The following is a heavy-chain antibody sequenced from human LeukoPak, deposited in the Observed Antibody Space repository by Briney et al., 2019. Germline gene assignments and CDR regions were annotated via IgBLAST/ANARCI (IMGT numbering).Heavy chain of an antibody. V-gene: IGHV4-59*01. CDR3: ARDRTYSSGWYGLHWFDP. CDR2: IYYSGST. CDR1: GGSISSYY. D-gene: IGHD6-19*01. Sequence: SETLSLTCTVSGGSISSYYWSWIRQPPGKGLEWIGYIYYSGSTNYNPSLKSRVTISVDTSKNQFSLKLSSVTAADTAVYYCARDRTYSSGWYGLHWFDPWGQGTLVTVSS. J-gene: IGHJ5*02.